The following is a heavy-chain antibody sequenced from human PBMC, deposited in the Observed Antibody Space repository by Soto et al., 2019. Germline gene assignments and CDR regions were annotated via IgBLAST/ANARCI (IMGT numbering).Heavy chain of an antibody. Sequence: PGGSLRLSCAASGFTFSSYGMHWVRQAPGKGLEWVAVIWYDGSNKYYADSVKGRFTISRDNSRNTLYLQMNSLRAEDTAVYCCAREKDVLRYFDWFPTKVFDYWGQGTLVTVSS. D-gene: IGHD3-9*01. J-gene: IGHJ4*02. CDR1: GFTFSSYG. CDR2: IWYDGSNK. CDR3: AREKDVLRYFDWFPTKVFDY. V-gene: IGHV3-33*01.